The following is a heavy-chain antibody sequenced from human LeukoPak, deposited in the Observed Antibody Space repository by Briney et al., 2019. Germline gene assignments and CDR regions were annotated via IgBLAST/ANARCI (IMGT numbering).Heavy chain of an antibody. CDR1: GDSVSSNSAA. D-gene: IGHD1-26*01. J-gene: IGHJ4*02. Sequence: SQTLSLTCAIAGDSVSSNSAAWSWIRQSPSRGLEWLGRTYYRSKWYNDYAVSVKSRITINPDTSKNQFSLQLNSVTPEDTAVYYCAKDRGRSGSYPGSADYWGQGTLVTVSS. CDR3: AKDRGRSGSYPGSADY. CDR2: TYYRSKWYN. V-gene: IGHV6-1*01.